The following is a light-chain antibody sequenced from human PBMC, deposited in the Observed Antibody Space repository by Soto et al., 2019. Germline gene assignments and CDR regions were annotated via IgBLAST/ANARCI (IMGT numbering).Light chain of an antibody. J-gene: IGKJ1*01. Sequence: DIGMTKSKARLSVSPGERSTLSCRASQNVNSNLAWYQQKPGQAPRFLIYGASTRATGIPARFSGSGSGTEFTLTISSLQSEDFAVYYCHHYNNWPRTFGQGSKVDI. CDR2: GAS. CDR1: QNVNSN. V-gene: IGKV3-15*01. CDR3: HHYNNWPRT.